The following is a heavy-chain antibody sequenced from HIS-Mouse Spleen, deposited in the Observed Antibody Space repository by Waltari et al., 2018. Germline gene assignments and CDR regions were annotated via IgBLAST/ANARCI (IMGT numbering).Heavy chain of an antibody. V-gene: IGHV4-34*01. CDR2: INHSGRT. J-gene: IGHJ4*02. Sequence: QVQLQQWGAGLLKPSETLSLTCAVYGGSFSGYYWSWIRQPPGKGLEWIGEINHSGRTNYNPSLKSRVTISVDTSKNQFSLKLSSVTAADTAVYYCARVAAAGTSAYYFDYWGQGTLVTVSS. CDR3: ARVAAAGTSAYYFDY. CDR1: GGSFSGYY. D-gene: IGHD6-13*01.